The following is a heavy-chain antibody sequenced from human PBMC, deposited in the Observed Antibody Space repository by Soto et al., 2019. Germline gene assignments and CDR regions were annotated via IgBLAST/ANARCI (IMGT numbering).Heavy chain of an antibody. CDR3: AKGRYSGYDSVQLFSWFAP. D-gene: IGHD5-12*01. J-gene: IGHJ5*02. CDR2: ISYDGSNK. V-gene: IGHV3-30*18. Sequence: QVQLVESGGGVVQPGRSLRLSCAASGFTFRSYGMHWVRQAPGKGLEWVAVISYDGSNKYYADSVKGRFTISRDNSKNTLYLQMNSLRAEDTAVYYCAKGRYSGYDSVQLFSWFAPWGQGSLVTVSS. CDR1: GFTFRSYG.